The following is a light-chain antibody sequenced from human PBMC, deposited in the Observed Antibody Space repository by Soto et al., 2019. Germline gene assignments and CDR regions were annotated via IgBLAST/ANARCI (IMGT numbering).Light chain of an antibody. Sequence: DIVLTQSPGTLSLSPVERATLSCRASQSVSSISLAWYQQKPGQAPRLLIYGASSRPTGIPDRFSGSGSGTDFTRTISRLEPEDFAVYYCQQYGSSALTFGGGTKVDIK. J-gene: IGKJ4*01. CDR2: GAS. V-gene: IGKV3-20*01. CDR1: QSVSSIS. CDR3: QQYGSSALT.